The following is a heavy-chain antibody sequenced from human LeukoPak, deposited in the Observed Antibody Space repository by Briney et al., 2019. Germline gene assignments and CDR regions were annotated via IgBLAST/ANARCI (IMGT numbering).Heavy chain of an antibody. CDR1: GFTFGTYS. V-gene: IGHV3-30-3*01. D-gene: IGHD6-19*01. CDR2: ISSAGTII. CDR3: AKDHRWPVDY. J-gene: IGHJ4*02. Sequence: PGRSLRLSCAASGFTFGTYSMHWVRQAPGKGLEWVAIISSAGTIINYADSVKGRFSLSRDNSKNTLYLQMDSLRVEDTAVYYCAKDHRWPVDYWGQGSLVTVSS.